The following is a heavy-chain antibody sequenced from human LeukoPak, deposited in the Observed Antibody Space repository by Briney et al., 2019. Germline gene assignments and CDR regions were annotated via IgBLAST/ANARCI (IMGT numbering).Heavy chain of an antibody. D-gene: IGHD2-2*01. CDR1: GGSFSGYY. J-gene: IGHJ6*02. CDR2: INHRGST. CDR3: ARGPVRDIVVVPAASYYYGMDV. V-gene: IGHV4-34*01. Sequence: SETLSLTCAVYGGSFSGYYWSWIRQPPGKGLEWIGEINHRGSTNYNPSLKSRVTISVDTSKNQFSLKLSSVTAADTAVYYCARGPVRDIVVVPAASYYYGMDVWGQGTTVTVSS.